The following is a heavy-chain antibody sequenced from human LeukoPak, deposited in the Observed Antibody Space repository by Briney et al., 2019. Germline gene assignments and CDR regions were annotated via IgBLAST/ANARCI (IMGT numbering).Heavy chain of an antibody. CDR3: AKWGDYDVLTGYYVPDY. D-gene: IGHD3-9*01. CDR1: GFTFSNYA. CDR2: ILGSGGST. J-gene: IGHJ4*02. Sequence: GASLRLSCAASGFTFSNYAMSWVRQAPGKGLEWVSAILGSGGSTYYADSVKGRFTVPRDNSKSTLYLQMNSLRAEDTALYYCAKWGDYDVLTGYYVPDYWGQGTLVTVSS. V-gene: IGHV3-23*01.